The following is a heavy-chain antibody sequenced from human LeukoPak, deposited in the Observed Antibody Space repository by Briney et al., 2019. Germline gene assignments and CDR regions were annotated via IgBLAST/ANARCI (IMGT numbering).Heavy chain of an antibody. CDR1: GYTFTGYY. J-gene: IGHJ4*02. CDR2: INPNSGGT. Sequence: ASVKVSCKASGYTFTGYYMHWVRQAPGQGLEWMGRINPNSGGTNYAQKFQGRVTMTRDTSISTAYMELSRLRSDDTAVYYCARSTRGYYYFDYWGQGTLVTVSS. CDR3: ARSTRGYYYFDY. V-gene: IGHV1-2*06. D-gene: IGHD3-22*01.